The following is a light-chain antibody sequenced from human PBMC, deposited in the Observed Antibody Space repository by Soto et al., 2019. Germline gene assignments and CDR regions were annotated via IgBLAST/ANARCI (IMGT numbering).Light chain of an antibody. CDR1: SSDVGGYKY. CDR3: SSYTSSSTRV. J-gene: IGLJ3*02. CDR2: EVS. V-gene: IGLV2-14*01. Sequence: QSARTQPASVSGSPGQSITISCSGTSSDVGGYKYVSWYQQHPGKAPKLMIYEVSNRPSGVSNRFSGSKSGNTASLIISGLQAEDEADYYCSSYTSSSTRVFGGGTKVTVL.